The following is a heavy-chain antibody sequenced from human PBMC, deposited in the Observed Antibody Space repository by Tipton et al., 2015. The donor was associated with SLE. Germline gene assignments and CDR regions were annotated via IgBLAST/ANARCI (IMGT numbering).Heavy chain of an antibody. CDR2: IYSSGST. J-gene: IGHJ4*02. V-gene: IGHV4-4*07. D-gene: IGHD1-26*01. Sequence: TLSLTCTVSGGSISSNYWSWIRQPAGKGLEWIGRIYSSGSTNYNPSLKSRVTMSVDTSKNQFSLKLTSVTAADTAVYYCVKEGRLWEEGDFDYWGQGTLATVSS. CDR3: VKEGRLWEEGDFDY. CDR1: GGSISSNY.